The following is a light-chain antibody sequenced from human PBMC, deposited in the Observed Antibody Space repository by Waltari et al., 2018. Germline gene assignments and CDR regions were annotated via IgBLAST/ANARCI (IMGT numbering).Light chain of an antibody. J-gene: IGLJ2*01. CDR3: CSYAGSYTLV. V-gene: IGLV2-11*01. CDR2: DVS. CDR1: SSDAGGYNY. Sequence: QSALTPPRPVSCSPGQSVTISCTGTSSDAGGYNYVSWYQQHPGKAPKLMIYDVSKRPSGVPDRFSGSKSGNTASLTISGLQAEDEADYYCCSYAGSYTLVFGGGTKLTVL.